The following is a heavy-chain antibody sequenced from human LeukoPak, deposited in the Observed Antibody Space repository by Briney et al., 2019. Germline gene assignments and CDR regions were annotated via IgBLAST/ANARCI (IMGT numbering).Heavy chain of an antibody. Sequence: PGGSLRLSCAASGFTFSGFAMHWVRQAPGKGLEWVAIISYHGSNQYYADSVKGRFTISRDNSKNTLYLQMNSLRAEDTAVYYCAKDSYPLNYFDYWGQGTLVTVSS. CDR3: AKDSYPLNYFDY. V-gene: IGHV3-30*18. CDR1: GFTFSGFA. CDR2: ISYHGSNQ. J-gene: IGHJ4*02.